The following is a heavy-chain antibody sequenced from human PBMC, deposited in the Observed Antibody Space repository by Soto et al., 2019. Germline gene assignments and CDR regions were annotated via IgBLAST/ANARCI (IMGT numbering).Heavy chain of an antibody. CDR3: ARSFGELSYYFDY. Sequence: ASVKVSCKASGYTFTSYAMHWVRQAPGQRLEWMGWINAGNGNTKYSQKFQGRVTITRDTSASTAYMELSSLGSEDTAVYYCARSFGELSYYFDYWGQGTLVTVSS. CDR1: GYTFTSYA. V-gene: IGHV1-3*01. J-gene: IGHJ4*02. CDR2: INAGNGNT. D-gene: IGHD3-10*01.